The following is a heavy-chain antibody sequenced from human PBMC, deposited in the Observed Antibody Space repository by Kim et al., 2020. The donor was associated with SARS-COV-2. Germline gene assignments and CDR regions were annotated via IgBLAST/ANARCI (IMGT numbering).Heavy chain of an antibody. J-gene: IGHJ6*02. D-gene: IGHD3-10*01. V-gene: IGHV4-34*01. Sequence: SETLSLTCAVYGGSFSGYYWSWIRQPPGKGLEWIGEINHSGSTNYNPSLKSRVTISVDTSKNQFSLKLSSVTAADTAVYYCASTRVFMVRGVRGGRYYYGMDVWGQGTTVTVSS. CDR3: ASTRVFMVRGVRGGRYYYGMDV. CDR2: INHSGST. CDR1: GGSFSGYY.